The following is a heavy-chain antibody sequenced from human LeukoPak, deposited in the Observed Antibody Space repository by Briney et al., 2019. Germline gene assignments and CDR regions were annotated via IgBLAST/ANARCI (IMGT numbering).Heavy chain of an antibody. CDR1: GGSISYY. J-gene: IGHJ1*01. D-gene: IGHD1-26*01. V-gene: IGHV4-59*01. CDR2: INYSGST. Sequence: KPSETLSLTCTVSGGSISYYWSWIRQPPGKGLEWIGNINYSGSTNYNPSLKSGVSTSVDTSKNQFSLKLSSVTAADTAVYYCARSHSGSSLVEHWGQGTLVTVSS. CDR3: ARSHSGSSLVEH.